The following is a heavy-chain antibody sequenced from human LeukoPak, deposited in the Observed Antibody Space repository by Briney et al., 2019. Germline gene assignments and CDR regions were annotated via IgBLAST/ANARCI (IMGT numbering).Heavy chain of an antibody. D-gene: IGHD2-2*01. CDR2: IYPGDSDT. V-gene: IGHV5-51*01. CDR3: ARTSYCSSTSCHEVDY. Sequence: GESLKISCTASGYSFATYWFAWVRQMPGKGLEWMGIIYPGDSDTRYSPSFQGQVTISADKSISTAYLQWSSLKASDTAMYYCARTSYCSSTSCHEVDYWGQGTLVTVSS. CDR1: GYSFATYW. J-gene: IGHJ4*02.